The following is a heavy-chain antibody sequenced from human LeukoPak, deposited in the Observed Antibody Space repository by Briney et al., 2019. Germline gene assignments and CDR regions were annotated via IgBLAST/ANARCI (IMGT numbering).Heavy chain of an antibody. CDR3: ARDYYGSGSYYHDY. Sequence: PGGSPRLSCAASGFTVSSNYMSWVRQAPGKGLEWVSVIYSSGDAYYADSVKGRFTISRDNSKNTLYLQINSLRAEDTAVYYCARDYYGSGSYYHDYWGQGTRDRVSS. D-gene: IGHD3-10*01. CDR2: IYSSGDA. V-gene: IGHV3-53*01. J-gene: IGHJ4*02. CDR1: GFTVSSNY.